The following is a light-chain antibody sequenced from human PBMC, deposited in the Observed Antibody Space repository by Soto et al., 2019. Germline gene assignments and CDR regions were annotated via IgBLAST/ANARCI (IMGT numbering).Light chain of an antibody. V-gene: IGLV2-14*01. CDR1: SGDIGSYDY. J-gene: IGLJ1*01. Sequence: QSVLTQPASVSGSPGQSITISCTGTSGDIGSYDYVSWYQQHPGKAPKLIIYEVFHRPSGVSNRFSGSKSDNTASLTISGLQAEDESEYYCASFTSSVTLVFGSGTKLTVL. CDR2: EVF. CDR3: ASFTSSVTLV.